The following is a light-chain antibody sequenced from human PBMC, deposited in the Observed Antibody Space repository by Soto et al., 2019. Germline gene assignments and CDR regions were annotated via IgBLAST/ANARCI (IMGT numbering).Light chain of an antibody. CDR2: AAS. CDR3: LQLSNYTRT. Sequence: AIQMTQSPSSLSASVGDRVTITCRASQAIRSDLAWYQQKPGMAPKFLIFAASNLQRGFPARFSGSGSGTEFTLTISSLQPEDFATYYCLQLSNYTRTFGQGNKG. J-gene: IGKJ1*01. CDR1: QAIRSD. V-gene: IGKV1-6*01.